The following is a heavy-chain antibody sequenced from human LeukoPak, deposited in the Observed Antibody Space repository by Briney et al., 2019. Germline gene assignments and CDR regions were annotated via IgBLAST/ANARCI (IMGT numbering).Heavy chain of an antibody. CDR2: VYYTGST. CDR3: ARHFDNGDYKKTFDI. Sequence: SETLSLTCTVSGGSITGYYWSWIRQPPGKGLEWIGYVYYTGSTNYNPSLKSRVTISADTSKNHFSLKLSSVTAADTAVYYCARHFDNGDYKKTFDIWGQGTMVTVSS. J-gene: IGHJ3*02. V-gene: IGHV4-59*08. D-gene: IGHD4-17*01. CDR1: GGSITGYY.